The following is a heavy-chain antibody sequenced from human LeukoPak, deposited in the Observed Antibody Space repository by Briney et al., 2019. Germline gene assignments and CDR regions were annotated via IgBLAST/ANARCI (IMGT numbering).Heavy chain of an antibody. CDR2: IRYDGSNK. CDR1: GFTFSSYG. CDR3: AKVTNNYYYYGMDV. D-gene: IGHD2/OR15-2a*01. J-gene: IGHJ6*02. Sequence: PGGCLRLSCAASGFTFSSYGMHWVRQAPGKGLQWVAFIRYDGSNKYYADSVKGRFTISRGNSKNTLYLQMNSLRAEDTALYYCAKVTNNYYYYGMDVWGQGTTVTVSS. V-gene: IGHV3-30*02.